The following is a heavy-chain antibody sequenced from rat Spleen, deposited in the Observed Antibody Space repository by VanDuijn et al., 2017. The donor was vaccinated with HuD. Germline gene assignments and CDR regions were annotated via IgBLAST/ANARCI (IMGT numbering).Heavy chain of an antibody. CDR3: IRESLPGFNSHWFLY. CDR2: ISSGGDT. D-gene: IGHD1-4*01. CDR1: GFTFDDYY. V-gene: IGHV2S12*01. J-gene: IGHJ3*01. Sequence: VKLVESGGGLVQPGRSLKLSCAASGFTFDDYYMAWVRQAPTKGLEWIAAISSGGDTYYNSALKSRQSINRDTSKSQVFLKMNSLQTEDTATYFCIRESLPGFNSHWFLYWGQGTLVTVSS.